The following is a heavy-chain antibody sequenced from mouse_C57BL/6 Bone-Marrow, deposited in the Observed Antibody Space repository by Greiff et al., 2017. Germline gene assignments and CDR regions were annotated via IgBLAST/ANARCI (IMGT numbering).Heavy chain of an antibody. CDR2: INSDGGST. J-gene: IGHJ2*01. D-gene: IGHD1-1*01. Sequence: DVKLVESGGGLVQPGESLKLSCASNEYEFPSHDMSWVRKTPEKRLELVAAINSDGGSTYYPAPMARRFIISRAYTKKTLYLQKSSLRSEDTATYYCARHQSLIYYYGSSYDYWGQGTTLTVSS. CDR3: ARHQSLIYYYGSSYDY. CDR1: EYEFPSHD. V-gene: IGHV5-2*03.